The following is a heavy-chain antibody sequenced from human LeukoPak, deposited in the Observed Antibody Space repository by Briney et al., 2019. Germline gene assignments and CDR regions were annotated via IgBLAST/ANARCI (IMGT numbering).Heavy chain of an antibody. Sequence: ASVKVSCKASGYTFTGYYMHWVRQAPGQGLEWMGWINPNSGGTNHAQKFQGRVTMTRDTSISTAYVELSRLRSDDTAVYYCARSRDVDTAMASWGQGTLVTVSS. CDR3: ARSRDVDTAMAS. V-gene: IGHV1-2*02. J-gene: IGHJ4*02. CDR1: GYTFTGYY. CDR2: INPNSGGT. D-gene: IGHD5-18*01.